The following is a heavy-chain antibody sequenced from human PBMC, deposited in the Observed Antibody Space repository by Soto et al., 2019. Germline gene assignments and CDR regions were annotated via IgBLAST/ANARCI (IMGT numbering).Heavy chain of an antibody. D-gene: IGHD2-15*01. V-gene: IGHV4-39*01. CDR2: IYYSGST. CDR3: ATNHCSGGSCYPYTEYFQH. J-gene: IGHJ1*01. Sequence: SETLSLTCTVSGGSISSSSYYWGWIRQPPGKGLEWIGSIYYSGSTYYNPSLKSRVTISVDTSKNQFSLKLSSVTAADTAVYYCATNHCSGGSCYPYTEYFQHWGQGTLVTVSS. CDR1: GGSISSSSYY.